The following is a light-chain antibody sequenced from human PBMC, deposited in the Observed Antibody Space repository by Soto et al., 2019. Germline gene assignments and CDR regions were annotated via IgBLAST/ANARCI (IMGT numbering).Light chain of an antibody. J-gene: IGKJ4*01. V-gene: IGKV1-9*01. Sequence: DIQITHSPSTLPASVVDRVTITSRASQGISSYLAWYQQKSGKGPKLLSYAASTLQSGVPSRFSGSGSGTDFTLTISSLQPEDFATYYCQQLNSYPLTFGGGTKVDIK. CDR2: AAS. CDR1: QGISSY. CDR3: QQLNSYPLT.